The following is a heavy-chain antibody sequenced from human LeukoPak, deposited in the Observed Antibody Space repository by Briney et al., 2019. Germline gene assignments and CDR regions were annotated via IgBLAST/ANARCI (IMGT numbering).Heavy chain of an antibody. V-gene: IGHV3-23*01. D-gene: IGHD6-19*01. CDR2: ISGSGGST. CDR3: AKHIAVADHFDY. CDR1: GFTFTSFA. Sequence: GGSLGLSFEASGFTFTSFAMSWVRQAPGKGLEWVSAISGSGGSTYYADSVKGRFTISRDNSKNTLYLQMNSLRAEDTAVYYCAKHIAVADHFDYWGQGTLVTVSS. J-gene: IGHJ4*02.